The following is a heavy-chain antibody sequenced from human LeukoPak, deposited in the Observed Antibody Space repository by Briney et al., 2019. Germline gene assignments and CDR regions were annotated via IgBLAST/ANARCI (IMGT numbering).Heavy chain of an antibody. CDR2: IFHSGST. D-gene: IGHD6-19*01. CDR1: GASIIGPKW. V-gene: IGHV4-4*02. J-gene: IGHJ4*02. CDR3: ATSSGWYRYDS. Sequence: SETLSLTCPVSGASIIGPKWWNWVRLSPGKGMEWIGEIFHSGSTHYNPSLKSRVTISVDTSKNQFSLILTSVTDADTAVCYCATSSGWYRYDSWGQGTLVTVSS.